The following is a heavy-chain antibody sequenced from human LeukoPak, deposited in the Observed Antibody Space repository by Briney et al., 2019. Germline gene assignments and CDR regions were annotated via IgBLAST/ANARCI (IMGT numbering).Heavy chain of an antibody. D-gene: IGHD4-17*01. CDR3: AREDPQTTVPEGMDV. Sequence: PSETLSLTCTVSGGSISHYYWGWIRQSPGKGLEWIGYIYYSGTTNYNPSLKSRVTISVDTSRNQFCLQLRSVTAADTAVYYCAREDPQTTVPEGMDVWGQGTTVIVSS. CDR1: GGSISHYY. V-gene: IGHV4-59*01. J-gene: IGHJ6*02. CDR2: IYYSGTT.